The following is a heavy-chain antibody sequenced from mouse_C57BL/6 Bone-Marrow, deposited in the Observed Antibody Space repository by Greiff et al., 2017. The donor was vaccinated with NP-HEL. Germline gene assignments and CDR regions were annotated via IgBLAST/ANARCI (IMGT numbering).Heavy chain of an antibody. CDR3: ARGSSSSYVDV. CDR1: GYTFTTYP. D-gene: IGHD1-1*01. J-gene: IGHJ1*03. CDR2: FHPYNDDT. V-gene: IGHV1-47*01. Sequence: QVQLQQSGAELVKPGASVKMSCKASGYTFTTYPIEWMKQNHGKSLEWIGNFHPYNDDTKYNEKFKGKATLTVEKSSSTVYRELNSLTAEGSAVYYCARGSSSSYVDVWGKGTTVTVSS.